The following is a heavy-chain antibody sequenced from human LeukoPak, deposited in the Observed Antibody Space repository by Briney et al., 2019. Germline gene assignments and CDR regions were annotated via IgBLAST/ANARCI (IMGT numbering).Heavy chain of an antibody. J-gene: IGHJ6*02. CDR2: INNDGSTT. Sequence: GGTLRLSCAASGVPFANTWMHWGREAPGKGRVWVSLINNDGSTTNYADSVKGRFTISRDNATNTVYLQMNSLRAEDTAVYYCAKSIRFCSSNSCFAGYYNYGLHVWGQGTTVIVSS. CDR1: GVPFANTW. V-gene: IGHV3-74*01. CDR3: AKSIRFCSSNSCFAGYYNYGLHV. D-gene: IGHD2-2*01.